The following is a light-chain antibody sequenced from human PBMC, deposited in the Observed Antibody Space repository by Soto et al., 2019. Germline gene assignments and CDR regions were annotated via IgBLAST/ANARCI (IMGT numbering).Light chain of an antibody. CDR3: QQYGSLSWT. Sequence: EIVLTQSPGTLSLSPGERATLSCRASQSVSSRSLAWYQQKPGQAPRVLIYGASRRATGIPDRFSGSGSGTDFTLTISRLEPEDFAVYYCQQYGSLSWTFGQGTKVDIK. CDR1: QSVSSRS. CDR2: GAS. V-gene: IGKV3-20*01. J-gene: IGKJ1*01.